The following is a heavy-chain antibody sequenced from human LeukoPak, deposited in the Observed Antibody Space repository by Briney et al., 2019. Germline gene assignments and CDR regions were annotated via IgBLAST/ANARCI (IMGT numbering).Heavy chain of an antibody. J-gene: IGHJ3*02. CDR3: AREKGIMIRKMAFEM. V-gene: IGHV3-23*01. Sequence: GGSLRLSCAASGFTFSSYGMSWVRQAPGKGLEWVSAISGSGGSTYYADSVKGRFTISRDNSKNSVYLQLNSLRAEDTAVYYCAREKGIMIRKMAFEMWGQGTMVTVSS. CDR2: ISGSGGST. CDR1: GFTFSSYG. D-gene: IGHD3-16*01.